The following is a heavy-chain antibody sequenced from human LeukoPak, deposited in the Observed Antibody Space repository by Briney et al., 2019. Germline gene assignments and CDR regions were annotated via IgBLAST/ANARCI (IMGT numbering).Heavy chain of an antibody. Sequence: SETLSLTCTVSGGSISSGSYYWSWIRQPAGKGLEWIGYIYYSGSTNYNPSLKSRVTISVDTSKNQFSLKLSSVTAADTAAYYCARSMGEPRYFDWLLSPYFDYWGQGTLVTVSS. J-gene: IGHJ4*02. D-gene: IGHD3-9*01. CDR1: GGSISSGSYY. CDR2: IYYSGST. V-gene: IGHV4-61*10. CDR3: ARSMGEPRYFDWLLSPYFDY.